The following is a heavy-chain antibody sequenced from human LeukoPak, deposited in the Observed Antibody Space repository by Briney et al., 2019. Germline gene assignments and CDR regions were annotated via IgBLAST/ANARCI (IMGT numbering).Heavy chain of an antibody. Sequence: GGSLRLSCAASGLSLITYALSWVRQAPGGGLEWVAAISGSGDKTYHADSVKGRFTISKDNSENRLSLQMDSLRAEDTAVYFCAKDTTAWWYHRAYMNVWGKGTTVTVSS. V-gene: IGHV3-23*01. D-gene: IGHD2-15*01. J-gene: IGHJ6*03. CDR1: GLSLITYA. CDR3: AKDTTAWWYHRAYMNV. CDR2: ISGSGDKT.